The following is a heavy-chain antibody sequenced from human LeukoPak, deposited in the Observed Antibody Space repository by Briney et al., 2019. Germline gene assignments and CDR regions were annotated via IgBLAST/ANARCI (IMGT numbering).Heavy chain of an antibody. J-gene: IGHJ4*02. V-gene: IGHV4-59*12. D-gene: IGHD3-3*01. CDR2: IHYSGST. CDR3: ASRSSIWSGYQDTLYYFDS. CDR1: GGSISSYY. Sequence: PSETLSLTCTVPGGSISSYYWSWIRQPPGKGLEWIGDIHYSGSTNYNPSLKSRVTISVDTSKNQFSLKLSSVTAADTAVYYCASRSSIWSGYQDTLYYFDSWGQGTLVTVSS.